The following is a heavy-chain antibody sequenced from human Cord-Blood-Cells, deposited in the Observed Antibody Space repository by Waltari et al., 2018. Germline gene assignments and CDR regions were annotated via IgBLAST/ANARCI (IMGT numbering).Heavy chain of an antibody. D-gene: IGHD6-19*01. CDR2: TYYRSKWYN. CDR3: ARDKSIAVAGTSDAFDI. J-gene: IGHJ3*02. Sequence: QVQLQQSGPGLVKPSQTLSLTCAISGDSVSSNSAAWNWIRPSPSRGLEWLGSTYYRSKWYNDYAVSVKSRITINPDTSKNQFSLQLNSVTPEDTAVYYCARDKSIAVAGTSDAFDIWGQGTMVTVSS. V-gene: IGHV6-1*01. CDR1: GDSVSSNSAA.